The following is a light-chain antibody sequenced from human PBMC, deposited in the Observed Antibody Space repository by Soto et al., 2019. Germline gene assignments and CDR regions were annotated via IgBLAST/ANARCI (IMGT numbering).Light chain of an antibody. Sequence: QSALTQPASVSGSPGQSITISCTGTSSDVGSYNLVSWYQQHPGKAPKLLIYEVNKRPSGVSNRLSGSKSGNTASLTISGLQDDDEADYYCCSYADAIYLFGTGTKLTVL. CDR3: CSYADAIYL. J-gene: IGLJ1*01. V-gene: IGLV2-23*02. CDR1: SSDVGSYNL. CDR2: EVN.